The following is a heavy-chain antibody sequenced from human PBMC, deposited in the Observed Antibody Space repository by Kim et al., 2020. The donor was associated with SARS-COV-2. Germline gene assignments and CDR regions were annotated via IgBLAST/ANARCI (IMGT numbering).Heavy chain of an antibody. Sequence: SETLSLTCSVSGDSVNSRIYYWSWIRQHPEKGLEWIGYIYNSVSTYYNPSLTSRVTISDDTSKNQFSLKLTSVTAADTAVYYCAREHYASRTSSRMFDYWGQGTLGTVSS. V-gene: IGHV4-31*03. CDR2: IYNSVST. CDR1: GDSVNSRIYY. CDR3: AREHYASRTSSRMFDY. J-gene: IGHJ4*02. D-gene: IGHD3-10*01.